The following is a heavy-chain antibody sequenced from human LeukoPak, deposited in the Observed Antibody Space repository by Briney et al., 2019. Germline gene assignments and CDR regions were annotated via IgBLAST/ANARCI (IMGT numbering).Heavy chain of an antibody. D-gene: IGHD5-18*01. CDR1: GFTFSSYE. Sequence: GGSLRLSCAASGFTFSSYEMNWVRQAPGKGLEWVSAISGSGGSTYYADSEKGRFTISRDNAKNSLYLQMNSLRAEDTAVYYCARDPGYSYGSYYYYYYYMDVWGKGTTVTISS. J-gene: IGHJ6*03. V-gene: IGHV3-48*03. CDR3: ARDPGYSYGSYYYYYYYMDV. CDR2: ISGSGGST.